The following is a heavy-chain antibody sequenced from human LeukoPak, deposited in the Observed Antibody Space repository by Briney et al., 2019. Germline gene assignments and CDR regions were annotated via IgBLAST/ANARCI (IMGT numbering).Heavy chain of an antibody. CDR2: FDPEHGEM. V-gene: IGHV1-24*01. Sequence: ASVKVSCKVSGDTLTELTTHWVRQAPGKGLEWMGGFDPEHGEMIYAQKLQGRVTMTEDRSTDTAYMELSSLRSEDTAVYYCATGGPWDLLKYWGQGTLVTVSS. CDR1: GDTLTELT. CDR3: ATGGPWDLLKY. D-gene: IGHD3-9*01. J-gene: IGHJ4*02.